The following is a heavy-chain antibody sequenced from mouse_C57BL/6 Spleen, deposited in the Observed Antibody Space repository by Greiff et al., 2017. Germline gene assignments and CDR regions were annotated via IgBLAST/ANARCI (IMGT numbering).Heavy chain of an antibody. D-gene: IGHD2-4*01. CDR3: SRRVWYDYDRPPLDY. CDR1: GYTFTSYW. V-gene: IGHV1-55*01. J-gene: IGHJ2*01. Sequence: VQLQQPGAELVKPGASVKLSCKASGYTFTSYWITWVKQRPGQGLEWIGDIYPGSGSTNYNEKFKSKATLTVDTSSSTAYMQLSSLTSEYSAVYYCSRRVWYDYDRPPLDYWGQGTTLTVSS. CDR2: IYPGSGST.